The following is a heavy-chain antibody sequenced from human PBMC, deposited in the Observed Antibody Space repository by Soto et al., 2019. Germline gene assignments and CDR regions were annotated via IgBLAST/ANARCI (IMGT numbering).Heavy chain of an antibody. CDR1: GGSFSGYY. J-gene: IGHJ1*01. CDR3: ARGRALPAATNEYFQH. V-gene: IGHV4-34*01. Sequence: SETLSLTCAVYGGSFSGYYWSWIRQPPGKGLEWIGEINHSGSTNYNPSLKSRVTISVDTSKNQFSLKLSSVTAADTAVYYCARGRALPAATNEYFQHWGQGTLVTVSS. CDR2: INHSGST. D-gene: IGHD2-2*01.